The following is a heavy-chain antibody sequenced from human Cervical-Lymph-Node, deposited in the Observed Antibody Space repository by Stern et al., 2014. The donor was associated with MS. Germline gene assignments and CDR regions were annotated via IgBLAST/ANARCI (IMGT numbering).Heavy chain of an antibody. Sequence: VQLVESGAEVRKPGASGKVSCKASGYIFTNYYMHWVRKAPGQGLLWMGIINPSGGSTTYTQTFQGRVTVTRDTSTSTVYMELSSLRSEDTAVYYCARADREYSSAYYFDYWGQGTLVTVSS. CDR1: GYIFTNYY. V-gene: IGHV1-46*03. CDR2: INPSGGST. CDR3: ARADREYSSAYYFDY. D-gene: IGHD3-16*01. J-gene: IGHJ4*02.